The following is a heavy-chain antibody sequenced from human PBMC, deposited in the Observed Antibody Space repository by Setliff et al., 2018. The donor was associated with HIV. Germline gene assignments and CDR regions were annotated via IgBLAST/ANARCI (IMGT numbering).Heavy chain of an antibody. CDR2: INEDGSEK. CDR1: GFTFSSYS. V-gene: IGHV3-7*01. CDR3: ARVEIYNFWSGYTYYFDY. J-gene: IGHJ4*02. Sequence: PGGSLRLSCAASGFTFSSYSMNWVRQAPGKGLDWVANINEDGSEKYYLDSVKGRFTISRDNAKNSVYLQMNNLRAEDTALYYCARVEIYNFWSGYTYYFDYWGQGTLVTVSS. D-gene: IGHD3-3*01.